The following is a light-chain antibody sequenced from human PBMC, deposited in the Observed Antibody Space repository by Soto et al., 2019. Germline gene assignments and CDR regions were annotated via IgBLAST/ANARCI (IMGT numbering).Light chain of an antibody. V-gene: IGKV3-20*01. Sequence: EIVLTQSPGTLSLSPGERATLSCRASQSVSSSYLAWYQQKLGQAPSLLIYGASSRATGIPDRFSGSGSGTDFTLTISRLEPEDSAVYYCQQYGSSPMYTFGQGTKLEIK. J-gene: IGKJ2*01. CDR3: QQYGSSPMYT. CDR2: GAS. CDR1: QSVSSSY.